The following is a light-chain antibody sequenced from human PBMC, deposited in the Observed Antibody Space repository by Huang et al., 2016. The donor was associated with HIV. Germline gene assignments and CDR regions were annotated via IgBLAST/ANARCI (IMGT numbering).Light chain of an antibody. CDR2: SAS. J-gene: IGKJ4*01. V-gene: IGKV3-15*01. CDR3: QQHSSWPLT. Sequence: EMVMTQSPATLSVSPGERATLSCRASQSVRNNFLAWYQQKPGQSPRLLICSASTRATGIPARFSGSGSGTEFTLTISSLQSEDFAVYYCQQHSSWPLTFGGGTKVEIK. CDR1: QSVRNNF.